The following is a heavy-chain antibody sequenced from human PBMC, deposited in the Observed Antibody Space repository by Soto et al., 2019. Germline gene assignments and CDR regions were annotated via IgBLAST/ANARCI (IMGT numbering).Heavy chain of an antibody. CDR3: ARSTPGNPFDI. V-gene: IGHV3-21*01. J-gene: IGHJ3*02. Sequence: EVQLVESGGGLVKPGGSLRVSCAASGFSFTSYTMNWVRQAPGKGLEWVASISAGGRSIYYADSLKGRSTVSRDNAKSSLYLQVNSLRAEDTAVYHCARSTPGNPFDIWGQGTMVTVSS. D-gene: IGHD3-10*01. CDR2: ISAGGRSI. CDR1: GFSFTSYT.